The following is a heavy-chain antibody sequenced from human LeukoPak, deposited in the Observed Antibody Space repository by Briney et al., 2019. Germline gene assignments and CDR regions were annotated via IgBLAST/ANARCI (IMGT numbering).Heavy chain of an antibody. CDR1: GYTFTTYG. CDR3: ARDRMDTGTYFDY. CDR2: ISTYNGNT. V-gene: IGHV1-18*01. Sequence: SVTLVCTSSGYTFTTYGITWVRQAPGQGLEWMGWISTYNGNTNYAQKLQGRVTMTTDTSTSTAYMELRSLRSDDTAMYYCARDRMDTGTYFDYWGQEAL. J-gene: IGHJ4*02. D-gene: IGHD5-18*01.